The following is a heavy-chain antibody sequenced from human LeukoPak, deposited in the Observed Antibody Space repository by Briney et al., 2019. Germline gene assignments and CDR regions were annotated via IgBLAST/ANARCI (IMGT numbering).Heavy chain of an antibody. V-gene: IGHV3-48*01. CDR2: ISSSSSAI. CDR1: GFTFSSYS. Sequence: GGSLRLSCAASGFTFSSYSMNWVRQAPGKGLEWVSYISSSSSAIYYADSVKGRFTISRDNAKNSLYLQMNSLRAEDTAVYYCARGGDYSNYVPFDYWGQGTLVTVSS. D-gene: IGHD4-11*01. J-gene: IGHJ4*02. CDR3: ARGGDYSNYVPFDY.